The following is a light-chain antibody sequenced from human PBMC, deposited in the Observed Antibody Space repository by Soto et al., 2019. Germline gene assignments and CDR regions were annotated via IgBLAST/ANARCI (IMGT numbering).Light chain of an antibody. CDR1: QSASRY. Sequence: DIVLTQSPATLSLSPGERATLCCRASQSASRYLAWYQFKPGQAPRIIIFGASGRATGIPDRFSGSGSGTDFTLTISRLELEDFAVYYCQQYGSLSWTVGQGNKVDIK. J-gene: IGKJ1*01. CDR2: GAS. V-gene: IGKV3-20*01. CDR3: QQYGSLSWT.